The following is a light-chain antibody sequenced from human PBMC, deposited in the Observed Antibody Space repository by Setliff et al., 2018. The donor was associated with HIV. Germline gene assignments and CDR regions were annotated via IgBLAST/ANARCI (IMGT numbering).Light chain of an antibody. Sequence: SALTQPASVSGSPGQSITISCTGTSGDVGRYNLVSWYQQQPSKPPKLMIYQASKRPSGVSNRFSGSKSGNTASLTISGLQAEDEADYYCCSNTGSNTYVFGTGTKVTVL. V-gene: IGLV2-23*01. CDR3: CSNTGSNTYV. CDR1: SGDVGRYNL. CDR2: QAS. J-gene: IGLJ1*01.